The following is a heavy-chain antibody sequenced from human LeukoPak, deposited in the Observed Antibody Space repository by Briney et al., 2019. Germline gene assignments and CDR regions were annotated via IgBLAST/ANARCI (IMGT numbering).Heavy chain of an antibody. Sequence: SETLSLTCTVSGGSISSSSYYWGWICQPPGKGLEWIGSIYYSGSTYYNPSLKSRVTISVDTSKNQFSQKLSSVTAADTAVYYWARRDSSGYYGPLNWFDPWGQGTLVTVSS. V-gene: IGHV4-39*01. CDR2: IYYSGST. CDR1: GGSISSSSYY. CDR3: ARRDSSGYYGPLNWFDP. J-gene: IGHJ5*02. D-gene: IGHD3-22*01.